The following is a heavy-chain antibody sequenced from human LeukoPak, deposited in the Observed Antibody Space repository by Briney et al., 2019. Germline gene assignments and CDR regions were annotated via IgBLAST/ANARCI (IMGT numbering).Heavy chain of an antibody. CDR2: ISYDGDSK. CDR1: GFSFSSYA. V-gene: IGHV3-30-3*01. Sequence: GGSLRLSCAASGFSFSSYAIHWVRQAPGKGLEWVAVISYDGDSKYFADSVKGRFTLSRDNSKNTLYLQMNSLRAEDTAVYYCARDVTMVRGRSDFWGQGTPVTVSS. J-gene: IGHJ4*02. CDR3: ARDVTMVRGRSDF. D-gene: IGHD3-10*01.